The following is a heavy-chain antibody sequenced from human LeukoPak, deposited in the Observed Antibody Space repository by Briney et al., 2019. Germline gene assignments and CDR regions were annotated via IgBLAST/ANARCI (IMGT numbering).Heavy chain of an antibody. CDR3: ARESTDYDSSPRDAFDI. D-gene: IGHD3-22*01. V-gene: IGHV4-59*01. CDR2: IYYSGST. J-gene: IGHJ3*02. Sequence: PSETLSLTCTVSGGSISSYYWSWIRRPPGKGLEWIVYIYYSGSTNYNPSLKSRVTISVDTSKNQFSLKLSSVTAADTAVYYCARESTDYDSSPRDAFDIWGQGTMVTVSS. CDR1: GGSISSYY.